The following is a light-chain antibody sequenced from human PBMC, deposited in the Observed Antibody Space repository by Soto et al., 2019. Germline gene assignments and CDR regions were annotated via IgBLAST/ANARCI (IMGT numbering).Light chain of an antibody. V-gene: IGLV1-51*01. CDR3: GTWDNSLSAGV. CDR1: SSNIGNND. Sequence: QSVLTQPPSLSAAPGQKVTISCSGSSSNIGNNDVSWYQQHPGTAPKLIIYDSNKRPSGIPDRFSGSKSGTSATLGITGLQTGDEADYYCGTWDNSLSAGVFGGGTKLTVL. CDR2: DSN. J-gene: IGLJ2*01.